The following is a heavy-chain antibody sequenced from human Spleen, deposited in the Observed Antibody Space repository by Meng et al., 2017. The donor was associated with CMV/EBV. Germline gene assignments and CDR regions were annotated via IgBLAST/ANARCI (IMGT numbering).Heavy chain of an antibody. CDR3: ARDPATGTPYAYYYYYGMDV. J-gene: IGHJ6*02. Sequence: GGSLRLSCAASGFTFSDYCMSWIRQAPGKGLEWVSYISSSGSTIYYADSVKGRFTISRDNAKNSLYLQMNSLRAEDTAVYYCARDPATGTPYAYYYYYGMDVWGQGTTVTVSS. CDR1: GFTFSDYC. CDR2: ISSSGSTI. D-gene: IGHD1-1*01. V-gene: IGHV3-11*04.